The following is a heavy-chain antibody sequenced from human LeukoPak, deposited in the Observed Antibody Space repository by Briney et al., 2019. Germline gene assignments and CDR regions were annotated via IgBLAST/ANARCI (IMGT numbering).Heavy chain of an antibody. CDR3: AKGGLVIAGQFDY. CDR2: ISWNSGSI. J-gene: IGHJ4*02. CDR1: GSTISNSY. D-gene: IGHD2-21*01. Sequence: PGGSLRLSCAVSGSTISNSYMHWVRQAPGKGLEWVSGISWNSGSIGYADSVKGRFTISRDNAKNSLYLQMNSLRAEDMALYYCAKGGLVIAGQFDYWGQGTLVTVSS. V-gene: IGHV3-9*03.